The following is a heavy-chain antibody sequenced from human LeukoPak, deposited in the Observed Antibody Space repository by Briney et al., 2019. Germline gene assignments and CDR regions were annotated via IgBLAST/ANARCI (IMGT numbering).Heavy chain of an antibody. J-gene: IGHJ4*02. CDR2: ISSSGSTI. CDR1: GFTFSSSA. D-gene: IGHD6-19*01. Sequence: GGSLRLSCAASGFTFSSSAMSWVRQVPGKGLEWVSYISSSGSTIYYADSVKGRFSISRDNAKNSLHLQMNSLRVEDTAVYYCARGTVAGKAPYWGQGTLVTVSS. V-gene: IGHV3-48*01. CDR3: ARGTVAGKAPY.